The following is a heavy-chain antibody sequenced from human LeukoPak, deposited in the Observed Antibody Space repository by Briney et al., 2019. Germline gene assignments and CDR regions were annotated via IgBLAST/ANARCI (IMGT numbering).Heavy chain of an antibody. CDR2: INSDGSTT. V-gene: IGHV3-74*01. Sequence: GGSLRLSCAASGFTFSRYWMHWVRQAPGKGLVWVSRINSDGSTTSYADSVKGRFTISRDNSKNTLYLQMNSLRAEDTAVYYCAKDGKPTYYYDSSGYPDWYFDLWGRGTLVTVSS. CDR1: GFTFSRYW. CDR3: AKDGKPTYYYDSSGYPDWYFDL. D-gene: IGHD3-22*01. J-gene: IGHJ2*01.